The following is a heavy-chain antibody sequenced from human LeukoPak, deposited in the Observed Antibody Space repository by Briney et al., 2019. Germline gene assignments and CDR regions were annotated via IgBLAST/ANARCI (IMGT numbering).Heavy chain of an antibody. CDR2: IYYSVVST. CDR1: GGSMSSSY. V-gene: IGHV4-59*01. Sequence: PQTLSLTCILSGGSMSSSYWGWIRHPPGKGMEWVGDIYYSVVSTKYNRSLNSRVTMSVNTSKNQFSLKLSSVAAADTAVYYCGRVLRYFDWSSVYGMDVWGKGTTVGVSS. CDR3: GRVLRYFDWSSVYGMDV. D-gene: IGHD3-9*01. J-gene: IGHJ6*04.